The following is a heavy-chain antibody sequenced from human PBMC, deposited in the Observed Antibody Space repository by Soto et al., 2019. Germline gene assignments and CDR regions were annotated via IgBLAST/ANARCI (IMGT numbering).Heavy chain of an antibody. J-gene: IGHJ6*03. Sequence: QVHLVESGGDLVKPGGSLRLSCVASGFSFSDYSMTWMRQAPGGGLDFVAFISNTAITDYYADSVKGRFTISRDNARNSVYLQMDSLRAEDAAVYYCARDLHQMLSPEHYYYCLDAWGTGTTVTVSS. V-gene: IGHV3-11*01. CDR1: GFSFSDYS. D-gene: IGHD2-2*01. CDR2: ISNTAITD. CDR3: ARDLHQMLSPEHYYYCLDA.